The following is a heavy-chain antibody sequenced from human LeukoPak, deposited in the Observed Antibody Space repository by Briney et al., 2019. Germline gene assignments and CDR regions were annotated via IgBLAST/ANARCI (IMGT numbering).Heavy chain of an antibody. Sequence: SETLSLTCTVSGGSISSYYWSWIRQPPGKGLEWIGFISYSGSANYNPSPKSRVTISVDTSKNQFSLKLSSVTAADTAVYYCARRSIAVADPFDYWGQGTLVTVSS. D-gene: IGHD6-19*01. CDR1: GGSISSYY. V-gene: IGHV4-59*08. CDR2: ISYSGSA. J-gene: IGHJ4*02. CDR3: ARRSIAVADPFDY.